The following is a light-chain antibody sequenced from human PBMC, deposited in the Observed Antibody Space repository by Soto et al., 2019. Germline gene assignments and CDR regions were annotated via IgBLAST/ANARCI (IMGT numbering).Light chain of an antibody. CDR2: GNT. CDR3: QSYDNSLSAPYV. J-gene: IGLJ1*01. CDR1: GSNIGAGYD. V-gene: IGLV1-40*01. Sequence: QPVLTQPPSVSGAPGQRVTISCTGSGSNIGAGYDVHWYQQLPGTAPKLLIYGNTDRPSGVPDRFSGSKSGTSASLAITGLQAEDEADYYCQSYDNSLSAPYVFGTGTQLTVL.